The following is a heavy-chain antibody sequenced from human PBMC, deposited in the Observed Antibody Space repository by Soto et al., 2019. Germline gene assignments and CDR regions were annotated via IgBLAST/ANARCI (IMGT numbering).Heavy chain of an antibody. V-gene: IGHV1-69*04. J-gene: IGHJ4*02. CDR1: GGTFSSYT. CDR2: IIPILGIA. Sequence: SVKVSCKASGGTFSSYTISWVRQAPGQGLEWMGRIIPILGIANYAQKFQGRVTIAADKSTTTDYMELSSLRSEGTAVYYCAREHTSGWLDSWGQGTLVTVSS. D-gene: IGHD6-19*01. CDR3: AREHTSGWLDS.